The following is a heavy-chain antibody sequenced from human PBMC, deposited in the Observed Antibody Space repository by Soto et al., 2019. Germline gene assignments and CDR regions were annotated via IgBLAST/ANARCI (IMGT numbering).Heavy chain of an antibody. D-gene: IGHD3-10*01. CDR2: SNPNSGGT. CDR3: ARDYRRGNYGDY. Sequence: QVQLVQSGAEVKKPGASVKVSCKASGYTFTDYYLHWVRQAPGQGLEWMGWSNPNSGGTNYAHKLQGRVTMTRDTSINTAYMELNSLRSDDTAVVYCARDYRRGNYGDYGGQGTLVTVSS. J-gene: IGHJ4*02. V-gene: IGHV1-2*02. CDR1: GYTFTDYY.